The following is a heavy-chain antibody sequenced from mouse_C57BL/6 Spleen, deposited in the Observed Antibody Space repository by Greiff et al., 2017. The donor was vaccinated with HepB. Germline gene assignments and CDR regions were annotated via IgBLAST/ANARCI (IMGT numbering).Heavy chain of an antibody. CDR2: ISDGGSYT. CDR1: GFTFSSYA. V-gene: IGHV5-4*03. D-gene: IGHD2-14*01. Sequence: EVKLVESGGGLVKPGGSLKLSCAASGFTFSSYAMSWVRQTPEKRLEWVATISDGGSYTYYPDNVKGRFTISRDNAKNNLYLQMSHLTSEDTAMYYCARDRVWGFAYWGQGTLVTVSA. J-gene: IGHJ3*01. CDR3: ARDRVWGFAY.